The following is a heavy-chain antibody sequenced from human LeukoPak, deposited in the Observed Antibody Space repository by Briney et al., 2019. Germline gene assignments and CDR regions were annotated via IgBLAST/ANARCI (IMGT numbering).Heavy chain of an antibody. CDR2: INPSGGST. J-gene: IGHJ5*02. CDR1: GDTFIRYG. D-gene: IGHD5-18*01. V-gene: IGHV1-46*01. Sequence: ASVKVSCKASGDTFIRYGITWVRQAPGQGLEWMGLINPSGGSTRYAQKFQGRVTMTRDMSTSTVYMELSSLRSEDTAVYYCARALPHRRLMDTTMEQHWFDPWGQGTLVTVSS. CDR3: ARALPHRRLMDTTMEQHWFDP.